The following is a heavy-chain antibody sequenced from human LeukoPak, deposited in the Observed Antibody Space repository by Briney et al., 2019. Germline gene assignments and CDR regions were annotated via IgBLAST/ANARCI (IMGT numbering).Heavy chain of an antibody. CDR3: ARDYYDSSLSTIDAFDI. Sequence: VASVKVSCKASGYTFTSYNMHWVRQAPGQGLEWMGIINPSGGSTSYAQKFQGRVTMTRDTSTSTVYMELSSLRSEDTAVYYCARDYYDSSLSTIDAFDIWGQGTMVTVSS. J-gene: IGHJ3*02. CDR2: INPSGGST. V-gene: IGHV1-46*01. CDR1: GYTFTSYN. D-gene: IGHD3-22*01.